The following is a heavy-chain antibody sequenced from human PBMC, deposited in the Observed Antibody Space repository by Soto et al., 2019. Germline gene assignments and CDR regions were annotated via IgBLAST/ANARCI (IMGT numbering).Heavy chain of an antibody. D-gene: IGHD1-1*01. CDR1: GFMFSNHG. V-gene: IGHV3-33*01. J-gene: IGHJ4*02. CDR2: IWSDGNNR. Sequence: QVQLVESGGGVVQPGRSLRLSCAASGFMFSNHGMHWVRQAPGKGLEWVAGIWSDGNNRYYADSVKGRFTISRDNSKTTLYLQMNSLRAEGTAVYYCVRGDNWNDEASDYWGQGTLVTVSS. CDR3: VRGDNWNDEASDY.